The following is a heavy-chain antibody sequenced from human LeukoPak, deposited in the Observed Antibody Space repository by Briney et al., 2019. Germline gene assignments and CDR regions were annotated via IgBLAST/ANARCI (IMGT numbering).Heavy chain of an antibody. D-gene: IGHD3-22*01. V-gene: IGHV4-59*01. Sequence: SETLPLTCTVSGGSISSYYWSWIRQPPGKGLEWIGYTYYSGSTNYNPSLKSRVTISVDTSKNQFSLKLSSVTAADTAVYYCARGQYYYDSSGYTPDAFDIWGQGTMVTVSS. CDR3: ARGQYYYDSSGYTPDAFDI. J-gene: IGHJ3*02. CDR2: TYYSGST. CDR1: GGSISSYY.